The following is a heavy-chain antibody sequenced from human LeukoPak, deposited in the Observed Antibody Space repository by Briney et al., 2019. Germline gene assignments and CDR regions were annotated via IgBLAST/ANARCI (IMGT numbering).Heavy chain of an antibody. CDR2: INPHSGGT. J-gene: IGHJ4*02. CDR1: GYTFTGYY. CDR3: ARVSGYFDWLSYFDY. V-gene: IGHV1-2*02. Sequence: GASVKVSCKASGYTFTGYYMHWVRQAPGQGLEWMGWINPHSGGTNYAQKFQGRVTMTRDTSISTANTAYMELSRLRSDDTAVYYCARVSGYFDWLSYFDYWGQGTLVTVSS. D-gene: IGHD3-9*01.